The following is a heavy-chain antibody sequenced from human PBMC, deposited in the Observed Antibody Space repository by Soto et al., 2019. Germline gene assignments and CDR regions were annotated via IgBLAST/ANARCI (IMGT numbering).Heavy chain of an antibody. CDR3: ARDYCGGDCYTAY. D-gene: IGHD2-21*02. J-gene: IGHJ4*02. CDR2: IDPSDPYT. V-gene: IGHV5-10-1*01. Sequence: GEPLKISCKGSGYSFTGYWISWERQMPGKGREWMGRIDPSDPYTNYSPSFQGHVTISADESISTAYLQWSSLKASDTAMYYCARDYCGGDCYTAYWGQVSLGTVSS. CDR1: GYSFTGYW.